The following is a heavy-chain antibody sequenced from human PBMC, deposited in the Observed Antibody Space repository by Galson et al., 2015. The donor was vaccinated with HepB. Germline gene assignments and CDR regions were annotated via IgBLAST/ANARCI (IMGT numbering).Heavy chain of an antibody. V-gene: IGHV1-46*01. CDR1: GYTFTSYG. D-gene: IGHD4-23*01. J-gene: IGHJ4*02. Sequence: SVKVSCKASGYTFTSYGISWVRQAPGQGLEWMGIINPSGGSTSYAQKFQGRVTMTRDTSTSTVYMELSSLRSEDTAVYYCARDHFGGADYFDYWGQGTLVTVSS. CDR3: ARDHFGGADYFDY. CDR2: INPSGGST.